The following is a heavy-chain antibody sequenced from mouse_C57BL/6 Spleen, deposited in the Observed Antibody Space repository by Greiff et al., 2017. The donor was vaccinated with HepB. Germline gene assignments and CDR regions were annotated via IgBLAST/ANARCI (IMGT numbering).Heavy chain of an antibody. CDR2: IYIGNGYT. Sequence: EVKLQQSGAELVRPGSSVKMSCKTSGYTFTSYGINWVKQRPGQGLEWIGYIYIGNGYTEYNEKFKGKATLTSDTSSSTAYMQLSSLTSEDSAIYFCARPSGYDYDRDWYFDVWGTGTTVTVSS. CDR1: GYTFTSYG. J-gene: IGHJ1*03. V-gene: IGHV1-58*01. CDR3: ARPSGYDYDRDWYFDV. D-gene: IGHD2-4*01.